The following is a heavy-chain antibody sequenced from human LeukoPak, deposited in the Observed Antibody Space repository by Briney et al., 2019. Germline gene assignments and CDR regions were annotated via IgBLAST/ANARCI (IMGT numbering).Heavy chain of an antibody. CDR3: ARHIWGDTVTYYFDY. CDR1: GYSFTSYW. Sequence: GESLKISCKGSGYSFTSYWIGWVRQMPGKGLEWMGIIYPGDSDTRYSPSFQGQVTISADKSISTAYLQWSSLKASDTAMYYCARHIWGDTVTYYFDYWGQGTLVTVSS. D-gene: IGHD4-11*01. CDR2: IYPGDSDT. V-gene: IGHV5-51*01. J-gene: IGHJ4*02.